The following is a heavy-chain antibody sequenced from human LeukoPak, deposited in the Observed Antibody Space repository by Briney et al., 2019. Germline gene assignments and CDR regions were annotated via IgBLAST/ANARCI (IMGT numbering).Heavy chain of an antibody. J-gene: IGHJ4*02. D-gene: IGHD1-26*01. CDR3: ARDFLVRRGLDY. Sequence: SETLSLTCTVSGGSISSYYWSWIRQPPGKGLEWIGYIYYSGSTNYSPSLKSRVTISVDTSKNQFSLKLSSVTAADTAVYYCARDFLVRRGLDYWGQGTLVTVSS. CDR1: GGSISSYY. CDR2: IYYSGST. V-gene: IGHV4-59*12.